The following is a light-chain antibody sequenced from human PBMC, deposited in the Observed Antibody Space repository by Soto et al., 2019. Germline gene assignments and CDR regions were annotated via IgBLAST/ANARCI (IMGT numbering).Light chain of an antibody. CDR1: SSDVGSYNL. Sequence: QSALTQPASVSGSPGQSITISCTGTSSDVGSYNLVSWYQQHPGKAPKLMIYEGSKRPSGVSNRFSASKSGNTASLTISGLQAEYETDYYCCSYAGSSTFVFGGGTKVTVL. J-gene: IGLJ3*02. V-gene: IGLV2-23*03. CDR3: CSYAGSSTFV. CDR2: EGS.